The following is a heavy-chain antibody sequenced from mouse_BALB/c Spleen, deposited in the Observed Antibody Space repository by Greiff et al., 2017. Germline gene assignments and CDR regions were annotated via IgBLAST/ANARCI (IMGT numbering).Heavy chain of an antibody. CDR1: GYTFTNYW. V-gene: IGHV1-63*02. D-gene: IGHD2-1*01. Sequence: QVQLQQSGAELVRPGTSVKISCKASGYTFTNYWLGWVKQRPGHGLEWIGDIYPGGGYTNYNEKFKGKATLTADTSSSTAYMQLSSLTSEDSAVYFCARRIWYRSYWYFDVWGAGTTVTVSS. J-gene: IGHJ1*01. CDR3: ARRIWYRSYWYFDV. CDR2: IYPGGGYT.